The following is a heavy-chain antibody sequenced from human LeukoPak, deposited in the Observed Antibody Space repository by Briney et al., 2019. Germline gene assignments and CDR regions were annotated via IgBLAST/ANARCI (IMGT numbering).Heavy chain of an antibody. CDR2: ISWNSGSI. J-gene: IGHJ3*02. Sequence: GRSLRLSCAASGFTFDDYAMHWVRQAPGKGLEWVSGISWNSGSIGYADSVKGRFTISRDNAKNSLYLQMNSLRAEDTALYYCAKDILLAAAADWGAFDIWGQGTMVTVSS. CDR3: AKDILLAAAADWGAFDI. CDR1: GFTFDDYA. D-gene: IGHD6-13*01. V-gene: IGHV3-9*01.